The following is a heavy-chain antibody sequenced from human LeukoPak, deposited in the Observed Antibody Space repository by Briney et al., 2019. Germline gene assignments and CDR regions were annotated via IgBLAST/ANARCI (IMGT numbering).Heavy chain of an antibody. D-gene: IGHD3-22*01. V-gene: IGHV3-23*01. CDR2: ISGSGGST. CDR3: VRTRTYYYDSSGYYVY. J-gene: IGHJ4*02. CDR1: GFTFSNSA. Sequence: GGSLRLSCAASGFTFSNSALSWVRQAPGKGLEWVSDISGSGGSTYYADSVKGRFTISRDNSKNTLYLQMNSLRAEDTAVYYCVRTRTYYYDSSGYYVYWGQGTLVTVSS.